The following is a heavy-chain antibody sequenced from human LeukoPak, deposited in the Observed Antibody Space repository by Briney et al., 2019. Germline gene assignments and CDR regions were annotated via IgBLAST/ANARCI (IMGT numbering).Heavy chain of an antibody. J-gene: IGHJ4*02. CDR1: GFSFSSYS. V-gene: IGHV3-21*01. D-gene: IGHD2/OR15-2a*01. CDR2: ISSSNNYI. Sequence: GGSLRLSCAASGFSFSSYSMSWVRQAPGKGLEWVSSISSSNNYIYYADSVKGRFTISKDNAKNTVYLQMNSLRAEDTAVYYCVSFYETYWGRGTLVTVSS. CDR3: VSFYETY.